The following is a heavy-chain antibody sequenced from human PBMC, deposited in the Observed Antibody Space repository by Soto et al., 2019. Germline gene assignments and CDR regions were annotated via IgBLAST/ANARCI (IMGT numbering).Heavy chain of an antibody. J-gene: IGHJ6*03. CDR2: INAGNGNT. CDR3: ARGPRCSSTSCYYYYYYYMDV. V-gene: IGHV1-3*01. D-gene: IGHD2-2*01. CDR1: GYTFTSYA. Sequence: ASVKVSCKASGYTFTSYAMHWVRQAPGQRLEWMGWINAGNGNTKYSQKFQGRVTITRDTSASTAYMELSSLRSEDTAVYYCARGPRCSSTSCYYYYYYYMDVWGKGTTVTVSS.